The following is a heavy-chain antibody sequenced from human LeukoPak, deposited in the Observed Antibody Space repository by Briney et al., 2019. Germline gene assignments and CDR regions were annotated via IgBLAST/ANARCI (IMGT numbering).Heavy chain of an antibody. J-gene: IGHJ4*02. D-gene: IGHD6-19*01. Sequence: SETLSLTCTVSGGSINSDYWSWIRQPPGKGLEWIGYISYSGSTNYNPSLKSRVTISVDTSKNQFSLKLTSVTAADTAVYYCVRGAVSGWYDSFDYWGQGTLVTVSS. CDR1: GGSINSDY. V-gene: IGHV4-59*01. CDR2: ISYSGST. CDR3: VRGAVSGWYDSFDY.